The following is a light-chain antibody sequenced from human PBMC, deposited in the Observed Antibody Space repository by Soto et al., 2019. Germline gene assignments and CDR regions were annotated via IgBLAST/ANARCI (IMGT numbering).Light chain of an antibody. J-gene: IGKJ4*01. Sequence: DIQMTQSPASVSASVADRVTISCRASQGVSTWLAWYQQKPGKAPKLLIYGASGLQSGVPSRFSGSGSGTDFTLTISSLEPEDVATYFCQQANSFPLTFGGGTRVEIK. CDR2: GAS. CDR3: QQANSFPLT. CDR1: QGVSTW. V-gene: IGKV1D-12*01.